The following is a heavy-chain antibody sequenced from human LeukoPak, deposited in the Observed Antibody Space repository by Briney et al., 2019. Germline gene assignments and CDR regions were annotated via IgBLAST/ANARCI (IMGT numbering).Heavy chain of an antibody. D-gene: IGHD2-2*01. Sequence: SETLSLTCTVSGDSISGGRDCWGWIRQPPGRGLEWIGTFYYTGSTYYNPSLKSRVTISVDTSKNQFSLKLSSVTAADTAVYYCARQGAYCSSTSCRRWFDPWGQGTLVTVSS. J-gene: IGHJ5*02. CDR2: FYYTGST. V-gene: IGHV4-39*01. CDR1: GDSISGGRDC. CDR3: ARQGAYCSSTSCRRWFDP.